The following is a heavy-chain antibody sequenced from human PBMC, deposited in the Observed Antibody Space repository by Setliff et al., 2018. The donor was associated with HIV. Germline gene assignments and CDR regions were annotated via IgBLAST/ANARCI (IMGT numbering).Heavy chain of an antibody. D-gene: IGHD3-10*01. CDR1: GYTFSNYV. Sequence: ASVKVSCKASGYTFSNYVMQWVRQAPGQRLEWMGWINVGNGNTKYSEKFQGRVTITRDTSASTAYMELNSLRSEDTAIYYCARQMRSYNYYLDVWGKGTTVTVSS. V-gene: IGHV1-3*01. CDR3: ARQMRSYNYYLDV. J-gene: IGHJ6*04. CDR2: INVGNGNT.